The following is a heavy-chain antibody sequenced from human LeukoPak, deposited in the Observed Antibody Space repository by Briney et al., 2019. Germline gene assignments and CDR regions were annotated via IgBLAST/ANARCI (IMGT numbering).Heavy chain of an antibody. Sequence: SETLSLTCTASGGSISSYYCSWIRQPPGKGLEWIGYMYYSGSTNYNPSLKSRVTMSADTSKNQFSLKLTSVTAVDTAVYYCARMVSGSGTYYFDSWGQGTLVTVSS. CDR1: GGSISSYY. V-gene: IGHV4-59*12. CDR2: MYYSGST. D-gene: IGHD3-10*01. CDR3: ARMVSGSGTYYFDS. J-gene: IGHJ4*02.